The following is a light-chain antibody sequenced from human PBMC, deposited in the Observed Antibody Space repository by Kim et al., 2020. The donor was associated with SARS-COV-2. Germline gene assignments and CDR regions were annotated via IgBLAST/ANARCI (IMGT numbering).Light chain of an antibody. CDR3: QSADSTGSYVV. CDR1: ALTNQY. V-gene: IGLV3-25*03. CDR2: KDT. Sequence: PGQTARITCSGDALTNQYAYWYQQKPGQAPVVVIYKDTERPSGIPERFSGSSSGTTVTLTISGVQAEDEADYHCQSADSTGSYVVFGGGTQLTVL. J-gene: IGLJ2*01.